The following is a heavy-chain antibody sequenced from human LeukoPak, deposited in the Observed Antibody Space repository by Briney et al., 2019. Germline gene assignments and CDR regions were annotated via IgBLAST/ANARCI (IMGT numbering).Heavy chain of an antibody. D-gene: IGHD2-2*01. V-gene: IGHV1-2*02. J-gene: IGHJ6*02. CDR3: ARGGGYCSSTSCYPLGYGMDV. CDR2: INPNSGGT. CDR1: GYTFTAYY. Sequence: GASVKVSCKASGYTFTAYYIHWVRQAPGQGLEWMGWINPNSGGTNYAQKFQGRVTMTRDTSISTAYMEVSRLRSDDTAVYYCARGGGYCSSTSCYPLGYGMDVWGQGTTVTVSS.